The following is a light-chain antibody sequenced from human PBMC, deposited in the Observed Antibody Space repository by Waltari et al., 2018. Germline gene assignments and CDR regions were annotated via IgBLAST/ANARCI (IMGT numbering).Light chain of an antibody. J-gene: IGKJ1*01. CDR3: QHYVRLPAT. CDR1: QSVRGS. CDR2: GAS. V-gene: IGKV3-20*01. Sequence: EIVLSQSPGPLSLSPGERATLSCRASQSVRGSLAWYQKTARQAPRLLIYGASSRATGIADMFSGSGSGTDFSLTISRLEPEDFAVYYCQHYVRLPATFGQGTKVEI.